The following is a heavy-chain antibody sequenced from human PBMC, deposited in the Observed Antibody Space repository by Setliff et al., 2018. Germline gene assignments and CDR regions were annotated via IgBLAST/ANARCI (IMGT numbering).Heavy chain of an antibody. D-gene: IGHD4-4*01. Sequence: SETLSLTCSVLGDSLSSGTQYWAWIRQPPGKGLEWIGEINHSGSTNYNPSLKSRVTMSVDTSKNQFSLKLSSVTAADTAVYYCARGNYEGNYYYYYYMDVWGKGTTVTVSS. CDR3: ARGNYEGNYYYYYYMDV. CDR1: GDSLSSGTQY. CDR2: INHSGST. J-gene: IGHJ6*03. V-gene: IGHV4-39*07.